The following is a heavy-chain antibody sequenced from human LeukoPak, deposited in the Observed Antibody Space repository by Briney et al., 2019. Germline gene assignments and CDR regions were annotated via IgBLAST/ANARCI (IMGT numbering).Heavy chain of an antibody. J-gene: IGHJ1*01. CDR3: AKGNLYGDYVNRYFQH. V-gene: IGHV1-24*01. Sequence: ASVKVSCKVSGYTLTELSMHWVRQAPGKGLEWMGGFDPEDGETIYAQKFQGRVTMTEDTSTDTAYMELSSLRSEDTAVYYCAKGNLYGDYVNRYFQHWGQGTLVTVSS. CDR2: FDPEDGET. CDR1: GYTLTELS. D-gene: IGHD4-17*01.